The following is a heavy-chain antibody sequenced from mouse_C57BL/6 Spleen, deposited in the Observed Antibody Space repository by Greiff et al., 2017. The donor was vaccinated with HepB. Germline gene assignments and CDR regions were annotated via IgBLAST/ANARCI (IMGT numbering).Heavy chain of an antibody. CDR3: ARGGGSSYFDY. CDR1: GYAFSSSW. J-gene: IGHJ2*01. Sequence: QVQLQQSGPELVKPGASVKISCKASGYAFSSSWMNWVKQRPGKGLEWIGRIDPGDGDTNYNGKFKGKATLTADKSSSTAYMQLSSLTSEDSAVYFCARGGGSSYFDYWGQGTTLTVSS. CDR2: IDPGDGDT. V-gene: IGHV1-82*01. D-gene: IGHD1-1*01.